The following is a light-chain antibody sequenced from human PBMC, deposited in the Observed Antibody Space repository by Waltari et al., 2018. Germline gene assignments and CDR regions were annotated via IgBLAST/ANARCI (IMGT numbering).Light chain of an antibody. CDR3: QTGGHGTWV. V-gene: IGLV4-69*01. Sequence: QLALTQSPSASASLGASVKLTCPLDSGHLTNVVAWHQQHPERGPRYLMKINSDGSHSKGDEIPDRFSGSSSGAERYLTISSVQSDDEADYYCQTGGHGTWVFGGGTKLTVL. J-gene: IGLJ3*02. CDR2: INSDGSH. CDR1: SGHLTNV.